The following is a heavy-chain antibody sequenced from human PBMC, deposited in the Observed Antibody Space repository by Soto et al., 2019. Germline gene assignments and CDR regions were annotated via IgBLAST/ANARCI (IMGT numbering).Heavy chain of an antibody. Sequence: QVQLVQSGAEVKKPGASVKVSCKASGYTFTGYYMHWVRQAPGQGLEWMGWINPNSGGTNYAQKFQRRVTMTRDKSISTAYMELSRLRSDDTAVYYCAREEDVGAILVVPAAMWDVWVQGTTVTVSS. J-gene: IGHJ6*02. D-gene: IGHD2-2*01. V-gene: IGHV1-2*02. CDR1: GYTFTGYY. CDR2: INPNSGGT. CDR3: AREEDVGAILVVPAAMWDV.